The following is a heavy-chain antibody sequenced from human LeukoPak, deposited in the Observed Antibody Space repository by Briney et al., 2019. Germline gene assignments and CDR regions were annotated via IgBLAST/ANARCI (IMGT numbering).Heavy chain of an antibody. CDR3: ARRAGAYSHPYDY. CDR1: GFTVSSNS. V-gene: IGHV3-53*01. J-gene: IGHJ4*02. Sequence: PGGSLRLSCTVSGFTVSSNSMSGVRQAPGKGLEWVSFIYSDNTHYSDSGKGRFTISRDNSKNTLYLQMNSLRAEDTAVYYCARRAGAYSHPYDYWGQGTLVTVSS. D-gene: IGHD4/OR15-4a*01. CDR2: IYSDNT.